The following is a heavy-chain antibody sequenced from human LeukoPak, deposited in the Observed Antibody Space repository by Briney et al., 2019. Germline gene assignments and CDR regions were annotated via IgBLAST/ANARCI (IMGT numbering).Heavy chain of an antibody. D-gene: IGHD2-21*01. CDR1: GFIFSHYG. J-gene: IGHJ4*02. Sequence: GGSLRLSCTASGFIFSHYGMHWVRQAPGKGLEWVAVIQNDASTRNYVDSVEGRFTISRDNSENTVFLQMDSLRVEDTAVYYCARELSQIVWGGLDYGGQGTLVSVSS. CDR2: IQNDASTR. V-gene: IGHV3-33*05. CDR3: ARELSQIVWGGLDY.